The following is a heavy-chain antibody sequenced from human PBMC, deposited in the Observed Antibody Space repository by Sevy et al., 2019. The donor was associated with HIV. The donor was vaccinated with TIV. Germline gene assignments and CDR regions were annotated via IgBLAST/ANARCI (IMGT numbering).Heavy chain of an antibody. Sequence: SETLSLTCTVSGVSISPYYWAWIRQPPGKGLECIGFSGNTNYNPSLKTRVTTSVDTSKNQFSLKLSSVTAADTAFYYCARGGPNQQQLDYFDYWGQGTLVTVSS. D-gene: IGHD6-13*01. CDR1: GVSISPYY. CDR3: ARGGPNQQQLDYFDY. V-gene: IGHV4-59*01. CDR2: SGNT. J-gene: IGHJ4*02.